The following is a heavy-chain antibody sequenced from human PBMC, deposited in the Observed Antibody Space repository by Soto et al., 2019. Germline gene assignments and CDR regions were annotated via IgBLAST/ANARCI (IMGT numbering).Heavy chain of an antibody. CDR2: IYATGTT. D-gene: IGHD1-1*01. J-gene: IGHJ5*02. V-gene: IGHV4-4*07. CDR3: VRDGTKTLRDWFDP. CDR1: GTSISGFY. Sequence: PSETLSLTCTVSGTSISGFYWSWIRKSAGKGLEWIGRIYATGTTDYNPSLKSRVMMSVDTSKKQFSLKLRSVTAADTAVYYCVRDGTKTLRDWFDPWGQGISVTVSS.